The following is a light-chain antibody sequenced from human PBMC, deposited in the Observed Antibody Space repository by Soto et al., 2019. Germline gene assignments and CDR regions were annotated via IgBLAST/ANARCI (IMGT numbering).Light chain of an antibody. J-gene: IGLJ1*01. CDR2: EVS. CDR3: SSYAGSNSYV. Sequence: QSALTQPPSASGSPGQSVTISCTGTSSDVGGYKYVSWYQQHPGKAPKLMIYEVSKRPSGARDRFSGSKSGNTASLTVSGLQAEDEADYYCSSYAGSNSYVFGTGTKVTVL. CDR1: SSDVGGYKY. V-gene: IGLV2-8*01.